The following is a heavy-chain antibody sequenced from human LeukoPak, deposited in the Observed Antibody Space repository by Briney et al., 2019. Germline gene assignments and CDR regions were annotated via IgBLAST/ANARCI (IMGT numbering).Heavy chain of an antibody. J-gene: IGHJ5*02. CDR3: ARGGTPNWFDP. D-gene: IGHD2-15*01. V-gene: IGHV3-48*03. CDR1: GFTFSSYE. CDR2: ISRSGSTI. Sequence: PGGSLRLSCAASGFTFSSYEMNWVRQAPGKGLEWVSYISRSGSTIYYADSVKGRFTISRDNAKSSLYLQMNSLRAEDTAVYYCARGGTPNWFDPWGQGTLVTVSS.